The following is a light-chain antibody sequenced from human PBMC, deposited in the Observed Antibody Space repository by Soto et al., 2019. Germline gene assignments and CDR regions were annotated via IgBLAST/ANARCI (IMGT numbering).Light chain of an antibody. Sequence: EIVLTQSPATLSLSPVERATLSCRASQSVSSYLAWYQQKPGQAPRLLIYDASNRATGIPARFSGSGSGTDFTLTISSLEPEDFAVYYCQLTVTFGQGTKVDIK. CDR1: QSVSSY. CDR2: DAS. J-gene: IGKJ1*01. CDR3: QLTVT. V-gene: IGKV3-11*01.